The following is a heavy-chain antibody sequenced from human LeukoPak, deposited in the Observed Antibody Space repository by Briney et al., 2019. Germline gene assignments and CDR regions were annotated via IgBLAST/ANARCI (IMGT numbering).Heavy chain of an antibody. D-gene: IGHD2-2*03. J-gene: IGHJ6*03. CDR3: ARSFLSFGYCSSTSCYRDMDV. V-gene: IGHV1-2*02. CDR1: GYTFTGYY. CDR2: INPNSGGT. Sequence: ASVTVSCKASGYTFTGYYMHWVRQAPGQGLEWMGWINPNSGGTNYAQNFQGRVTMTRDTSISTAYMELSRLRSDDTAVYYCARSFLSFGYCSSTSCYRDMDVWGKGTTVTVSS.